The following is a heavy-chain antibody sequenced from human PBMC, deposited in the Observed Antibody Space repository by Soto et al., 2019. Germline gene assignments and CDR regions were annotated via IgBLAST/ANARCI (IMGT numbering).Heavy chain of an antibody. J-gene: IGHJ6*02. CDR2: ISGRGGST. CDR3: ANWAPVYYYYYGMDV. D-gene: IGHD3-16*01. V-gene: IGHV3-23*01. CDR1: GFTLSSYA. Sequence: GGSLRLSCAAPGFTLSSYAMNWVRQAPGKGLEWVSAISGRGGSTYYADSVKGRFTISRDNSKNTLYLQMNSLRAEDTAVYYCANWAPVYYYYYGMDVWGQGTTVTVSS.